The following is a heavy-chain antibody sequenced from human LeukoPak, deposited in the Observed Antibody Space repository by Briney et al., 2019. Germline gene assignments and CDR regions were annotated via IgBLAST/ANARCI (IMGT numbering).Heavy chain of an antibody. D-gene: IGHD3-22*01. V-gene: IGHV1-2*02. CDR2: INPNNGGT. CDR1: GYTFTDYY. J-gene: IGHJ3*02. Sequence: ASVKVSCKASGYTFTDYYIHWVRQAPGQGLEWMGWINPNNGGTNYAQKFQGRVTMPRDTSISTAYMELRRLRSDDTAVYYCARAGIWDYSDSSGYHNGAFDIWGQGTMVTVSS. CDR3: ARAGIWDYSDSSGYHNGAFDI.